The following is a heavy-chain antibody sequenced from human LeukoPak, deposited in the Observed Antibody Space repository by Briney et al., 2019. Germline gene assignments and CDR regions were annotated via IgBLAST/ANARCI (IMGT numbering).Heavy chain of an antibody. J-gene: IGHJ6*02. CDR1: GFTFSDYY. CDR2: ISSTSIYT. D-gene: IGHD5-18*01. Sequence: GGSLRLPCAASGFTFSDYYMSWIRQAPGKGLEWVSDISSTSIYTNYADSVKGRFTISRDNAKNSLYLQMNSLRAEDTAVYYCARAGYAYYSAMDVWGQGTTVTVSS. V-gene: IGHV3-11*05. CDR3: ARAGYAYYSAMDV.